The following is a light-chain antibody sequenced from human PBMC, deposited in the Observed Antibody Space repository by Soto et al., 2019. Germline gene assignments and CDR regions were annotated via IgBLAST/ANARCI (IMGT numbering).Light chain of an antibody. Sequence: QPVLTQPPSVSGAPGQRVTISCTGSSSNIGAGYDVHWYQQLPGTAPKLLIYGNSNRPSGVPDRFSGSKSGTSAFLAITGLQAEDEADYYCQSYDSSLSGSMVFGGGTKLTVL. V-gene: IGLV1-40*01. CDR1: SSNIGAGYD. CDR2: GNS. J-gene: IGLJ2*01. CDR3: QSYDSSLSGSMV.